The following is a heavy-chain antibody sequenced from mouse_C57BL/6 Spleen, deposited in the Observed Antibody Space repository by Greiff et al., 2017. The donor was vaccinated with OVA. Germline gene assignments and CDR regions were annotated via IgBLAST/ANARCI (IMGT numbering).Heavy chain of an antibody. V-gene: IGHV5-6*02. D-gene: IGHD1-1*01. Sequence: EVKLEESGGDLVKPGGSLKLSCAASGFTFSSYGMSWVRQTPDKRLEWVATISSGGSYTYYPDSVKGRFTISRDNAKNTLYLQMSSLKSEDTAMYYCARLKYYGSSYGYFDVWGTGTTVTVSS. CDR1: GFTFSSYG. CDR3: ARLKYYGSSYGYFDV. CDR2: ISSGGSYT. J-gene: IGHJ1*03.